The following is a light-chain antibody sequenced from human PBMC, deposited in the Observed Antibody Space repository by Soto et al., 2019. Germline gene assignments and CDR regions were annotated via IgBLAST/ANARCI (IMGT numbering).Light chain of an antibody. J-gene: IGLJ2*01. CDR1: SSDVGGYNY. V-gene: IGLV2-14*01. CDR2: DVS. Sequence: QSALTQPASVSGSPGQSITISCTGTSSDVGGYNYVSWYQQHPGKAPKLMIYDVSNRPSGVSNRFSGSKSGNTASLTISGLQAEDEAEYYCSSYTSSSTVVFGGVTKLTV. CDR3: SSYTSSSTVV.